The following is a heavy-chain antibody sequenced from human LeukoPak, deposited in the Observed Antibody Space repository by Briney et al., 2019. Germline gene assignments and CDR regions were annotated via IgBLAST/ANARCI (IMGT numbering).Heavy chain of an antibody. V-gene: IGHV3-74*01. CDR1: GFTFSNAW. Sequence: GGSLRLSCAASGFTFSNAWMSWVRQAPGKGLVWVSRINIDGSSTLYADSVRGRFTISRDNAKNTLYLQMNSLRAEDTAMYYCARVGRDYSSSSPPDYWGQGTLVTVSS. CDR2: INIDGSST. D-gene: IGHD6-6*01. J-gene: IGHJ4*02. CDR3: ARVGRDYSSSSPPDY.